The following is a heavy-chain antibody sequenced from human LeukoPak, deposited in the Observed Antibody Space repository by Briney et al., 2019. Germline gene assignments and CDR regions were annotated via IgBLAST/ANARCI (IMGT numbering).Heavy chain of an antibody. J-gene: IGHJ5*02. CDR2: INPSGGST. D-gene: IGHD1-7*01. V-gene: IGHV1-46*03. CDR3: ARGDNWNCGLDP. CDR1: GYTFTSYY. Sequence: ASVKVSCKASGYTFTSYYMHWVRQAPGQGLELMGIINPSGGSTTYAQKFQGSITMTRDTSTSTVYMELSSLRSEDTAVYYCARGDNWNCGLDPWGQGTLVTVSS.